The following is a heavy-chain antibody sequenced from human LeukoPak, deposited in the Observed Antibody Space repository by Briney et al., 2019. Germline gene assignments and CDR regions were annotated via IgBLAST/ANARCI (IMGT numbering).Heavy chain of an antibody. CDR2: ISGGGGST. Sequence: GGSLRLSCAASGFTFSSYAMSWVRQAPGKGLEWVSAISGGGGSTYYADSVKGRFTISRDNSKNTLYLQMNSLRAEDTAVYYCAEAGGGYVWGPVGSFDIWGQGTMVTVSS. CDR1: GFTFSSYA. J-gene: IGHJ3*02. CDR3: AEAGGGYVWGPVGSFDI. D-gene: IGHD3-16*01. V-gene: IGHV3-23*01.